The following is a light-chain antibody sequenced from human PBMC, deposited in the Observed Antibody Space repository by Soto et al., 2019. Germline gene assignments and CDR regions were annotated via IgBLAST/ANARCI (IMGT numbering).Light chain of an antibody. V-gene: IGKV3-20*01. CDR1: QSIPNNN. J-gene: IGKJ1*01. CDR2: GAF. Sequence: EIVLTQSPGTLSLSPGESATLSCRASQSIPNNNLAWYQQKPGQAPRLLFYGAFNRASGIPDRFSGSGSGTGFTLSISSVVPVDFAVYSCQQYHSSPWTFGQETKVEMK. CDR3: QQYHSSPWT.